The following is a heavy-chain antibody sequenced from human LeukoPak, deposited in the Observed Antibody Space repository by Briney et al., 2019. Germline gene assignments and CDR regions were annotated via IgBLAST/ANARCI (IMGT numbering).Heavy chain of an antibody. CDR3: ARRKVGGNSVEFDY. CDR2: IYRNDDK. J-gene: IGHJ4*02. V-gene: IGHV2-5*01. CDR1: GFSLSPRGVG. D-gene: IGHD4-23*01. Sequence: SGPTLVKPTQTLTLTCTCSGFSLSPRGVGVGWIRRPPGKALEWLALIYRNDDKRYTPSLKSRLTITKDTSKNQVVLTMTNMDPVDTATYFCARRKVGGNSVEFDYWGQGIMVTVSS.